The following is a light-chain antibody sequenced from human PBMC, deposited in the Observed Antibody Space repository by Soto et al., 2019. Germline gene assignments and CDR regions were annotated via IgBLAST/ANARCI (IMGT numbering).Light chain of an antibody. J-gene: IGKJ3*01. V-gene: IGKV3-20*01. CDR1: QDVNINY. Sequence: EIVLTQSPGTLSLSPGERATLSCRASQDVNINYLAWYQHKAGHSPRLLIYGTSTRATGVPDRFSGTGSGTDFFLTITRLEPEDFAVYYCQHYAPSTIFTFGPGSKV. CDR3: QHYAPSTIFT. CDR2: GTS.